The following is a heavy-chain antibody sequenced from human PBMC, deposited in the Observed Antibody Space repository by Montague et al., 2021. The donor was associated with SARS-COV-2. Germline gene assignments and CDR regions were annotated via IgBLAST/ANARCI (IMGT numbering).Heavy chain of an antibody. J-gene: IGHJ4*02. CDR3: ARRTDILSGYYDY. V-gene: IGHV4-39*07. D-gene: IGHD3-9*01. CDR1: GGSISTNTYY. CDR2: IYYSGNT. Sequence: SETLSLTCTVSGGSISTNTYYWSWNRQPPGKGLNWIGSIYYSGNTNHNPSIKSRVTISVDTSKNQFSLKLISVTDADMAVYYCARRTDILSGYYDYWGQGTMVTVSS.